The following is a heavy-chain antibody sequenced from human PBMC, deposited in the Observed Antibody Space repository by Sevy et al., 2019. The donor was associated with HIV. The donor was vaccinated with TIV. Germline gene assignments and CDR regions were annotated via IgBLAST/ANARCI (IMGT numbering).Heavy chain of an antibody. CDR3: GRSVLGDK. CDR2: ISNRGTT. V-gene: IGHV3-23*01. CDR1: GFTFVNYA. Sequence: GGSLRLSCAASGFTFVNYAIIWVRQSPGKGLEWISTISNRGTTHYADSVKGRFTISRDNSDNTVSLQMNSLRVDDTAVYYCGRSVLGDKWGQGPLVTVSS. J-gene: IGHJ4*02. D-gene: IGHD3-16*01.